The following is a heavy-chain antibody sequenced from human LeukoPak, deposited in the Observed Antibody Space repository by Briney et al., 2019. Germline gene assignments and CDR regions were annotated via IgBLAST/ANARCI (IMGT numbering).Heavy chain of an antibody. CDR2: INTGNGNT. CDR3: ARDSFGTSRPSDH. V-gene: IGHV1-3*04. CDR1: GYTFSRYT. Sequence: GASVKVSCKASGYTFSRYTVHLVRQAPGQRLEWMGWINTGNGNTKYSQRFQDRLTITRDTSASTAFMELSSLRSEDTAVYYCARDSFGTSRPSDHWGQGTLVTVSA. J-gene: IGHJ4*02. D-gene: IGHD2-2*01.